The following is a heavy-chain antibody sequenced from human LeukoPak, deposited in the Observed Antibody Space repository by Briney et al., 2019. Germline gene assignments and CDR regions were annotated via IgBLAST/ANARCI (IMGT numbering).Heavy chain of an antibody. D-gene: IGHD2-15*01. CDR2: INPNSGGT. CDR1: GYIFTAYY. V-gene: IGHV1-2*02. Sequence: ASVKVSCKASGYIFTAYYMHWVRQAPGQGLEWMGWINPNSGGTNYAQNFQGRVTMIRDTSISTAYMELSRLTSDDTAVYYCARGDIYWDCWGQGTQVTVSS. J-gene: IGHJ4*02. CDR3: ARGDIYWDC.